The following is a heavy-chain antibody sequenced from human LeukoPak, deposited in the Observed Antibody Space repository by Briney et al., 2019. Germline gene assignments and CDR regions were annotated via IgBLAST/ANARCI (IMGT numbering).Heavy chain of an antibody. J-gene: IGHJ4*02. D-gene: IGHD6-19*01. Sequence: SVIYSGGSTYYADSVKGRFTISRDNSKNTLYLQMNSLRAEDTAVYYCASTIAVAGTGFDYWGQGTLVTVSS. V-gene: IGHV3-53*01. CDR2: IYSGGST. CDR3: ASTIAVAGTGFDY.